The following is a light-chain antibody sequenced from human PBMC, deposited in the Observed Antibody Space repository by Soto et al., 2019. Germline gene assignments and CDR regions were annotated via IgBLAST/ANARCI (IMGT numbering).Light chain of an antibody. V-gene: IGLV1-51*01. CDR3: GTWDSSLSAVV. CDR2: DNN. Sequence: QSVLTQPPSVSAAPGQKVTISCSGSCSNIGNYHVSWYQQVPGTAPKLLIYDNNKRPSGIPDRFSGSKSGTSATLGIIGLQTGDEADYYCGTWDSSLSAVVFGGGTK. CDR1: CSNIGNYH. J-gene: IGLJ2*01.